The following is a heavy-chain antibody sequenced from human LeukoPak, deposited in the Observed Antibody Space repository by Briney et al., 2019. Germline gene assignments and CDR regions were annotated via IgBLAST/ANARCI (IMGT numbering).Heavy chain of an antibody. V-gene: IGHV3-21*01. CDR2: ISSSSSYI. Sequence: GGSLRLSCAASGFTFSSYSMNWVRQAPGKGLGWVSSISSSSSYIYYADSVKGRFTISRDNAKNSLYLQMNSLRAEDTAVYYCASPKKGYDPGAFDIWGQGTMVTVSS. D-gene: IGHD3-16*01. J-gene: IGHJ3*02. CDR1: GFTFSSYS. CDR3: ASPKKGYDPGAFDI.